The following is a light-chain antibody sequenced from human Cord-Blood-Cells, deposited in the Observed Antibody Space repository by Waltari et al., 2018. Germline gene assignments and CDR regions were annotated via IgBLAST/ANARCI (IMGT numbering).Light chain of an antibody. J-gene: IGLJ2*01. CDR1: SGHSSYA. CDR2: LNSDGSH. V-gene: IGLV4-69*01. Sequence: QLVLTQSPSASASLGASVKLTCTLSSGHSSYAIASHQQQPEKGPRYLMKLNSDGSHSKGDGIPDRFSGSSSGAERYLTISSLQSEDEADYYCQTWGTGIHVVFGGGTKLTVL. CDR3: QTWGTGIHVV.